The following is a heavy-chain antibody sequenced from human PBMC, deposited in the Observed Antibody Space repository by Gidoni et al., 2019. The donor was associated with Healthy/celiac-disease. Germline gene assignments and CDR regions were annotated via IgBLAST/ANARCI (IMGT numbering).Heavy chain of an antibody. Sequence: QVQLQESGPGLVKPSETLSLTCTVSGGSISSYYWSWIRQPAGKGLEWIGRIYTSGSTNYNPSLKSRVTMSVDTSKNQFSLKLSSVTAADTAVYYCARDYAVVVPAAANWFDPWGQGTLVTVSS. CDR1: GGSISSYY. D-gene: IGHD2-2*01. CDR3: ARDYAVVVPAAANWFDP. J-gene: IGHJ5*02. V-gene: IGHV4-4*07. CDR2: IYTSGST.